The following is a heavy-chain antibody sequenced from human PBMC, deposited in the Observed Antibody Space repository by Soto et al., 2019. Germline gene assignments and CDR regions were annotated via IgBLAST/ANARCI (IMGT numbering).Heavy chain of an antibody. CDR2: LFGNGGGI. CDR1: GFTFRTYA. CDR3: AKDRQHDGLWPFDH. D-gene: IGHD2-8*01. V-gene: IGHV3-23*01. J-gene: IGHJ4*02. Sequence: EVQLLESGGGLVQPGGSLRLSCAASGFTFRTYAMSWVRQAPGKGLEWVSGLFGNGGGISYADSVKGRFTISRDNSNNMLYLQMRSLRVEDTAVYYCAKDRQHDGLWPFDHWGQGTLVTVSS.